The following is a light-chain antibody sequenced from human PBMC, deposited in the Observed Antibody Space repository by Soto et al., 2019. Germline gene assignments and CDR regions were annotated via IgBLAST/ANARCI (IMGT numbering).Light chain of an antibody. Sequence: EIHNNQSPSTVSASVGDRVTFTCRASQGIATWLAWYQQKPGKTPKLLIYAASSLQSGIPSRFSGSGSGTDFTLTINNLQPEDFATYYCRQTDSFPLTFGGGTKVDIK. CDR3: RQTDSFPLT. J-gene: IGKJ4*01. CDR1: QGIATW. CDR2: AAS. V-gene: IGKV1-12*01.